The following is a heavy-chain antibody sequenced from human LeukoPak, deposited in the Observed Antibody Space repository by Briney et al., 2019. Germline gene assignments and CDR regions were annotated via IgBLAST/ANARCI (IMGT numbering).Heavy chain of an antibody. V-gene: IGHV4-39*01. CDR3: GRNSIAVAGTSWFNP. CDR2: MFYSGST. CDR1: GGSISTRSYY. D-gene: IGHD6-13*01. Sequence: SETLSLTCIVSGGSISTRSYYWGWIRQPPGKGPEWIGSMFYSGSTYYNPSLKTRVTISVDTSKNQFSLKLSSVTAADTAVCYCGRNSIAVAGTSWFNPWGQGTLVTVSS. J-gene: IGHJ5*02.